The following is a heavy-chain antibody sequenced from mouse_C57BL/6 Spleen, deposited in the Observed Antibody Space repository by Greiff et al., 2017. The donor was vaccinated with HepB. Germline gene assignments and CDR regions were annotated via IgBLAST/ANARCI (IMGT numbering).Heavy chain of an antibody. J-gene: IGHJ3*01. D-gene: IGHD1-1*01. CDR2: IYPGDGDT. CDR3: AREGLLWFAY. CDR1: GYAFSSSW. V-gene: IGHV1-82*01. Sequence: QVQLQQSGPELVKPGASVKISCKASGYAFSSSWMNWVKQRPGKGLEWIGRIYPGDGDTNYNGKFKGKATLTADKSSSTAYMQLSSLTSEDSAVYFCAREGLLWFAYWGQGTLVTVSA.